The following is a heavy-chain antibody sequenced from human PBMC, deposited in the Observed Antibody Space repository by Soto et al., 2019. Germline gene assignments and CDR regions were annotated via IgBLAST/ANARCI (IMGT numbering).Heavy chain of an antibody. CDR3: ARRTAELEYCSGGSCQMYYMDV. D-gene: IGHD2-15*01. CDR1: GFTFSSYS. Sequence: GGSLRLSCAASGFTFSSYSMNWVRQAPGKGLEWVSSISSSSSYIYYADSVKGRFTISSDKAKNSLYLQMNSLRAEDTAVYDCARRTAELEYCSGGSCQMYYMDVWGKGTTVTVSS. V-gene: IGHV3-21*01. CDR2: ISSSSSYI. J-gene: IGHJ6*03.